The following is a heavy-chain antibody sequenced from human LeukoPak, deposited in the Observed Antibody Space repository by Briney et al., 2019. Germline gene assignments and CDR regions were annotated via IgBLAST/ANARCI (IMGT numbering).Heavy chain of an antibody. D-gene: IGHD1-26*01. J-gene: IGHJ4*02. CDR1: GFTVRSNY. V-gene: IGHV3-66*02. Sequence: PGRSLRLSCAASGFTVRSNYMSWVRQAPGKGLEWVSIIYSGGSTYYTDSVKGRFTISRDNSNNTLYLQMNSLRVEDTAVYYCARGEWELLRAYWGQGTLVTVSS. CDR3: ARGEWELLRAY. CDR2: IYSGGST.